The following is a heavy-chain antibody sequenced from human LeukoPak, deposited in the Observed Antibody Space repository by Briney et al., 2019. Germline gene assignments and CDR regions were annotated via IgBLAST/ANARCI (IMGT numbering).Heavy chain of an antibody. Sequence: PGGSLRLSCAASGFTFSSYSMNWVRQAPGKGLEWVSYISSSSSTIYYADSVKGRFTISRDNSKNTLYLQMNSLRAEDTAVYYCAKGAVGATRRAYYFDYWGQGTLVTVSS. J-gene: IGHJ4*02. D-gene: IGHD1-26*01. V-gene: IGHV3-48*04. CDR3: AKGAVGATRRAYYFDY. CDR1: GFTFSSYS. CDR2: ISSSSSTI.